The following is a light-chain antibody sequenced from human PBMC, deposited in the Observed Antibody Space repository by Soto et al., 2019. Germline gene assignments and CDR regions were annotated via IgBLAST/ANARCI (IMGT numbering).Light chain of an antibody. V-gene: IGKV3-11*01. J-gene: IGKJ5*01. Sequence: DIVLTQSPATLSLSPGERATLSCRAGQGISSYLAWYQQKPCQAPRLLIYDASNRATGIPARFSGSGSGTDFTLTISSLEPEDFAVYYCQQRSSWPITFGQGTRLEIK. CDR2: DAS. CDR1: QGISSY. CDR3: QQRSSWPIT.